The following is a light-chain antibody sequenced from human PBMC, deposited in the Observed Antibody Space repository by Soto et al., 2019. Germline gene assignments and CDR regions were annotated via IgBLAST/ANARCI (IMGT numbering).Light chain of an antibody. CDR1: QSVSSSY. Sequence: EIVLTQSPGTLSLSPGERATLSCRASQSVSSSYLAWYQQKPGQAPRLLIYGASSRATGIPDRFSGSGSGTDFTLNISRLEPDDFAVYYCQQYGSSPLYTFGQGTKLEIK. CDR3: QQYGSSPLYT. J-gene: IGKJ2*01. CDR2: GAS. V-gene: IGKV3-20*01.